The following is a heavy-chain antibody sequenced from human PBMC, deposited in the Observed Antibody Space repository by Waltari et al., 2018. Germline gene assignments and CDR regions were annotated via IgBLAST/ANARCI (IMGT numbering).Heavy chain of an antibody. J-gene: IGHJ4*02. D-gene: IGHD2-2*01. CDR3: ARQSGYCSSTSCPFDY. CDR1: GGSLRSTSYY. V-gene: IGHV4-39*01. CDR2: IYYSGST. Sequence: QLQLQESGPGLVKPSETLSLTCTVSGGSLRSTSYYWGRIRHPPGKGLEWIGSIYYSGSTYYNPSLKSRVTISVDTSKNQFSLKLSSVTAADTAVYYCARQSGYCSSTSCPFDYWGQGTLVTVSS.